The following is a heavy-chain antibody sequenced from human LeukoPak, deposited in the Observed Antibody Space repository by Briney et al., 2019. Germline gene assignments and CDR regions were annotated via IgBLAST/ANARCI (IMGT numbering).Heavy chain of an antibody. CDR2: IIPIFGTA. CDR1: GGTFSSYA. D-gene: IGHD3-22*01. Sequence: SVKVSCKASGGTFSSYAIGWVRQAPGQGLEWMGGIIPIFGTANYAQKFQGRVTITTDESTSTAYMELSSLRSEDTAVYYCARVGNYYDGPWGQGTLVPVSS. V-gene: IGHV1-69*05. CDR3: ARVGNYYDGP. J-gene: IGHJ5*02.